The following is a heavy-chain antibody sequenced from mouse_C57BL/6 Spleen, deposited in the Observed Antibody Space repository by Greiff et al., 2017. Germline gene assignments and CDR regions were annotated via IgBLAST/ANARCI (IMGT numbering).Heavy chain of an antibody. CDR3: FYYGSGSFAY. D-gene: IGHD1-1*01. CDR2: INPETGGT. V-gene: IGHV1-15*01. CDR1: GYTFTDYE. Sequence: VQLQESGAELVRPGASVTLSCKASGYTFTDYEMHWVKQTPVHGLEWIGAINPETGGTAYNQKVKGKATLTADKASSTAYMELRRLTSEDSAVYYFFYYGSGSFAYWGQGTLVTVSA. J-gene: IGHJ3*01.